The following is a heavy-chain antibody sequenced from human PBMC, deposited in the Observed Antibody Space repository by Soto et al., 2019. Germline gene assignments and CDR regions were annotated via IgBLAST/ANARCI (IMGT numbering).Heavy chain of an antibody. CDR3: ARSFVAYCTNGVCYPPGDYYYYMDV. V-gene: IGHV5-51*01. CDR1: GYSFTSYW. D-gene: IGHD2-8*01. CDR2: IYPGDSDT. Sequence: PGESLKISCKGSGYSFTSYWIGWVRQMPGKGLEWMGIIYPGDSDTRYSPSFQGQVTISADKSISTAYLQWSSLKASDTAMYYCARSFVAYCTNGVCYPPGDYYYYMDVWGKGTTVTVSS. J-gene: IGHJ6*03.